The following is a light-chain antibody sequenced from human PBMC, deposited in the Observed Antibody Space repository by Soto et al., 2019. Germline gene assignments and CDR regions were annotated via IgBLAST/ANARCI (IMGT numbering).Light chain of an antibody. CDR2: KAS. Sequence: DIQMTQSPSTLSASVGDRVTITCRASQSISDWLAWYQQKPGKAPKFLIYKASNLESGVPSRFSGSGSGTEFTLTISSVQADDSATYDCQYYDSYSWTFGQGTKVEIK. V-gene: IGKV1-5*03. CDR1: QSISDW. J-gene: IGKJ1*01. CDR3: QYYDSYSWT.